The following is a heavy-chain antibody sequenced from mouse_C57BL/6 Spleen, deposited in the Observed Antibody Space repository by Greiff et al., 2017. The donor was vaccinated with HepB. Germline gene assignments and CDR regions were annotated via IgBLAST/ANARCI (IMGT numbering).Heavy chain of an antibody. J-gene: IGHJ2*01. CDR1: GYAFSSSW. V-gene: IGHV1-82*01. D-gene: IGHD4-1*01. Sequence: QVQLQQSGPELVKPGASVKISCKASGYAFSSSWMNWVKQRPGKGLEWIGRIYPGDGDTNYNGKVKGKATLTADKSSSTADMQLSSLTSEESAVYFCARRGGLGPFDYWGQGTTLTVSS. CDR3: ARRGGLGPFDY. CDR2: IYPGDGDT.